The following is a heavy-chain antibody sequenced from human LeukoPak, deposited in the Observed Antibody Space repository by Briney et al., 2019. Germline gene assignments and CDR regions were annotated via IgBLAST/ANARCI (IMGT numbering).Heavy chain of an antibody. CDR1: GLTFSDYY. V-gene: IGHV4-39*01. J-gene: IGHJ4*02. D-gene: IGHD5-18*01. CDR2: IYYSGST. CDR3: ARHKGYSYGPGFYFDY. Sequence: GSLRLSCAASGLTFSDYYMSWIRQPPGKGLEWIGSIYYSGSTYYNPSLKSRVTISVDTSKNQFSLKLSSVTAADTAVYYCARHKGYSYGPGFYFDYWGQGTLVTVSS.